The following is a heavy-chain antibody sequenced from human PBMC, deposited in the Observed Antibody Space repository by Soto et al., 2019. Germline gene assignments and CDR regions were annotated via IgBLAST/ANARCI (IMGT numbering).Heavy chain of an antibody. J-gene: IGHJ6*02. CDR3: ARETFPDQIAAARIIYGMDV. D-gene: IGHD6-13*01. V-gene: IGHV3-21*01. CDR1: GFLFSNAW. CDR2: ISSSSSYI. Sequence: PGGSLRLSCAASGFLFSNAWMSWVRQAPGKGLEWVSSISSSSSYIYYADSVKGRFTISGDNAKNSLYLQMNSLRAEDTAVYYCARETFPDQIAAARIIYGMDVWGQGTTVTVSS.